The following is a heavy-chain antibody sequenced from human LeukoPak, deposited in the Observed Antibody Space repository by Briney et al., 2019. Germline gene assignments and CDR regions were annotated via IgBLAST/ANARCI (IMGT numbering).Heavy chain of an antibody. CDR1: GGSISSHY. Sequence: PSETLSHTCTVSGGSISSHYWSWIRQPPGKGLEWIGYIYYSGSTNYNPSLKSRVTVSVDTSKNQFSLKLSSVTAADTAVYYCARSVPAAIGYLDYWGQGTLVTVSS. D-gene: IGHD2-2*02. V-gene: IGHV4-59*11. CDR2: IYYSGST. CDR3: ARSVPAAIGYLDY. J-gene: IGHJ4*02.